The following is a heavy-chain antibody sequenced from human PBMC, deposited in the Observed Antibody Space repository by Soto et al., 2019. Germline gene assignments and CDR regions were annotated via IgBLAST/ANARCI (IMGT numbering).Heavy chain of an antibody. CDR2: ISGSGDFT. Sequence: GGSLRLSCSASGFNFRNYAMTWVRQAPGKGLEWVSAISGSGDFTYYADFAKGRLTISRDNSKNMVFLHMNSLRVEDSALYYCAKVSAGTRYDFWSGLDYWGEGIQVTVS. CDR1: GFNFRNYA. D-gene: IGHD3-3*01. CDR3: AKVSAGTRYDFWSGLDY. J-gene: IGHJ4*02. V-gene: IGHV3-23*01.